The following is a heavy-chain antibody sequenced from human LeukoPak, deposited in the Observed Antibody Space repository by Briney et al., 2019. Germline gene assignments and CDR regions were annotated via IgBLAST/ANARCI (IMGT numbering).Heavy chain of an antibody. V-gene: IGHV4-39*01. CDR1: GDSIISNIYW. CDR2: TFYTGLT. J-gene: IGHJ3*01. CDR3: ARRRHSFDFYDV. Sequence: SETLSLTCTVSGDSIISNIYWWDWLRLPPGKGLEWIGATFYTGLTFSGPSLRRRASFSVDTSKNQFLLDLSLATAADTAVYYCARRRHSFDFYDVWGQGTRVTVSS. D-gene: IGHD3/OR15-3a*01.